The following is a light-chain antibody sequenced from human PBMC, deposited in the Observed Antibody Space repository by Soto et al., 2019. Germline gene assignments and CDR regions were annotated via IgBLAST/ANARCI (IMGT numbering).Light chain of an antibody. J-gene: IGKJ2*01. V-gene: IGKV4-1*01. CDR2: WAS. CDR3: QQYYSSPYT. CDR1: QSVTTN. Sequence: VMTQSPATLSVSPGETVTLSCRASQSVTTNLAWYQQKPGQPPKLLIYWASNRESGVPDRFSGSGSGTDFTLTISSLQAEDVAVYYCQQYYSSPYTFGQGTKLEIK.